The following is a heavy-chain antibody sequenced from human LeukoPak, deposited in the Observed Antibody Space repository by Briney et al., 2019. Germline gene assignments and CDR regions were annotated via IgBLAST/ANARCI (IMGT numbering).Heavy chain of an antibody. J-gene: IGHJ4*02. D-gene: IGHD1-26*01. V-gene: IGHV3-23*01. CDR3: AKDQLVGATFLFDY. CDR2: ISGSGGSR. CDR1: GFTFSTYT. Sequence: GGSLRLSCAASGFTFSTYTMSWVRQAPGKGLEWVSIISGSGGSRYYADSVKGRFTISRDNSKNTLYLQMNSLRAEDTAVYYCAKDQLVGATFLFDYWGQGTLVTVSS.